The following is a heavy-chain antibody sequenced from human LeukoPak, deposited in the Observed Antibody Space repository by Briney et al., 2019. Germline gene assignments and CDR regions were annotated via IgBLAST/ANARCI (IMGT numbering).Heavy chain of an antibody. D-gene: IGHD3-22*01. CDR3: ARDLAGRYYDSSGSNWFDP. Sequence: ASVKVSCKASGYTFTGYYMHWVRQAPGQGLEWMGWINPNSGGTNYAQKFQGRVTMTRDTSISTAHMELSRLRSDDTAVYYCARDLAGRYYDSSGSNWFDPWGQGTLVTVSS. V-gene: IGHV1-2*02. J-gene: IGHJ5*02. CDR2: INPNSGGT. CDR1: GYTFTGYY.